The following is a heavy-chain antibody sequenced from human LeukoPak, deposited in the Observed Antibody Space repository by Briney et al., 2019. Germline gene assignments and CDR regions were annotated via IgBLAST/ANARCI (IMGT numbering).Heavy chain of an antibody. V-gene: IGHV3-74*01. J-gene: IGHJ6*03. Sequence: PGGSLRLSCAASGFTFSSYWMHWVRQAPGKGLVWVSRINTDGSSTTYADSVEGRFTISRDNAKNTLYLQMNSLRAEDTAVYYCAREGYYYYMDVWGKGTTVTVSS. CDR2: INTDGSST. CDR1: GFTFSSYW. CDR3: AREGYYYYMDV.